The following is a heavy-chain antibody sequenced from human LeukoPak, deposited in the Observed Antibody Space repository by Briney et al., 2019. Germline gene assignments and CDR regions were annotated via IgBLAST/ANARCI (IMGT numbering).Heavy chain of an antibody. CDR2: INDNGGQR. CDR1: GFAFNNYA. Sequence: GGPLRLSCAASGFAFNNYAMTWVRQAPGKGLEWVSNINDNGGQRHYADSVKGRFTISRDNSKNTLFLQMDGLRAEDTAVYYCAKTQWKVGATDYFDYWGQGILVTVSS. CDR3: AKTQWKVGATDYFDY. V-gene: IGHV3-23*01. D-gene: IGHD1-26*01. J-gene: IGHJ4*02.